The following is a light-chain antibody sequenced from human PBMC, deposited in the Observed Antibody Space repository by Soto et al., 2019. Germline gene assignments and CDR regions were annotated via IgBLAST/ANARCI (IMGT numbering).Light chain of an antibody. J-gene: IGKJ2*01. CDR1: QSISSW. Sequence: DIQMTQSPSTLSASVGDRVTITCRASQSISSWLAWYQQKPGKAPTLLIYDASSLESGVPSRFSGSGSGTEFPLTISSLQPDDFATYYCQQYNSYSPDTFGQGTKLEIK. V-gene: IGKV1-5*01. CDR3: QQYNSYSPDT. CDR2: DAS.